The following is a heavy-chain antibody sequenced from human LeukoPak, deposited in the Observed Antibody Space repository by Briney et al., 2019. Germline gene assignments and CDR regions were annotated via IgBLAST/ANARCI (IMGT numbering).Heavy chain of an antibody. CDR2: IKQDGSEK. CDR3: ARQLVAATRGGFDH. D-gene: IGHD2-15*01. V-gene: IGHV3-7*01. CDR1: GFTFSSYW. J-gene: IGHJ5*02. Sequence: GGSLRLSCAASGFTFSSYWMSWVRQAPGKGQEWVGNIKQDGSEKYYVDSVKGRFTISRDNAKNSLYLQMNSLRAEDTAVYYCARQLVAATRGGFDHWGQGTLVTVSS.